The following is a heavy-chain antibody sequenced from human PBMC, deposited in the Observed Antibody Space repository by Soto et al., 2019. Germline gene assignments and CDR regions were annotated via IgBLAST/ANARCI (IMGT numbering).Heavy chain of an antibody. D-gene: IGHD5-18*01. CDR3: ASRGKNSYGEIGY. CDR1: GGSISSSSYY. V-gene: IGHV4-39*01. J-gene: IGHJ4*02. Sequence: SETLSLTCTVSGGSISSSSYYWGWIRQPPGKGLEWIGSIYYSGSTYYNPSLKSRVTISVDTSKNQFSLKLSSVTAADTAVYYCASRGKNSYGEIGYWGQGTLVTVSS. CDR2: IYYSGST.